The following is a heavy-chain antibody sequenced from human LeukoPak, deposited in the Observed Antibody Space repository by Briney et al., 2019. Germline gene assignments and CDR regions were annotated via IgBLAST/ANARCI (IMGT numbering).Heavy chain of an antibody. CDR1: GFTFSSYW. J-gene: IGHJ4*02. D-gene: IGHD2-21*02. V-gene: IGHV3-74*01. CDR2: INSDGSST. CDR3: ASEVVTTGFDY. Sequence: PGGSLRLSCAASGFTFSSYWMHWVRQAPGKGLVWVSRINSDGSSTSYADSVKGRFTISRDNAKNTLYLQMNSLRAEDTAVYYCASEVVTTGFDYWGQGTLVTVSS.